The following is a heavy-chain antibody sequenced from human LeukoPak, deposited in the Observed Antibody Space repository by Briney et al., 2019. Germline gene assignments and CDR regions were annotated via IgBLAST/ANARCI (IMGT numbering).Heavy chain of an antibody. CDR3: ARRIAAAAAPYYFDY. J-gene: IGHJ4*02. V-gene: IGHV3-30*03. CDR2: ISDDGNIK. CDR1: GLIFSRDG. Sequence: PGRSLRLSCAASGLIFSRDGMHWVRQAPGKGLEWVAVISDDGNIKYYADSVKGRFTISRDNAENTLYLQMNSLRAEDTAVYYCARRIAAAAAPYYFDYWGQGTLVTVPS. D-gene: IGHD6-13*01.